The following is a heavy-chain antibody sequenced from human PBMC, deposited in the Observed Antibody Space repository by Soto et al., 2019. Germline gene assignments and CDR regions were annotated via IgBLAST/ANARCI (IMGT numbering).Heavy chain of an antibody. CDR1: GFTVSGNY. CDR3: AGGPTRGYSYGYAAY. J-gene: IGHJ4*02. V-gene: IGHV3-53*01. CDR2: IYSSGSA. D-gene: IGHD5-18*01. Sequence: EVQLVESGGGLIQPGGSLRLSCAASGFTVSGNYLSWVRQAPEKGLEWVSVIYSSGSADYADSVKGRFTISRDSSKITMYLQMNSLRAEDTAVYYCAGGPTRGYSYGYAAYWGQGALVTVSS.